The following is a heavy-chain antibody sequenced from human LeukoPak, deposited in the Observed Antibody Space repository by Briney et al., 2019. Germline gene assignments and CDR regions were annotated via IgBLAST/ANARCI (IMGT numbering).Heavy chain of an antibody. CDR2: INHSGST. D-gene: IGHD5-18*01. V-gene: IGHV4-34*01. CDR1: GGSFSGYY. Sequence: SETLSLTCAVYGGSFSGYYWSWIRQPPGKGLEWIGEINHSGSTNYNPSLKSRVTISVDTSKNQFSLKLSSVTAADTAVYYCARVGYSYGAAGRNWFDPWGQGTLVTVSS. J-gene: IGHJ5*02. CDR3: ARVGYSYGAAGRNWFDP.